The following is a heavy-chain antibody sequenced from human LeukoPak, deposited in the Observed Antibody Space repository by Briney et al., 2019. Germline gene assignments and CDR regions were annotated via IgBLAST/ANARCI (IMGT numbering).Heavy chain of an antibody. V-gene: IGHV3-23*01. CDR2: ISGSGGST. J-gene: IGHJ4*02. D-gene: IGHD2-21*02. CDR3: AKDPLLAYCGGDCYSD. Sequence: PGGSLRLSCAASGFSFSFYNMYWVRQAPGKGLEWVSAISGSGGSTYYADSVKGRFTISRDNSKNTLYLQMNSLRAEDTAVYYCAKDPLLAYCGGDCYSDWGQGTLVTVSS. CDR1: GFSFSFYN.